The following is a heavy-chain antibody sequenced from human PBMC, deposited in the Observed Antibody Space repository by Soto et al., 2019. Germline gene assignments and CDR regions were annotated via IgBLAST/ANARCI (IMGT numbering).Heavy chain of an antibody. CDR2: INHRGTT. V-gene: IGHV4-34*02. J-gene: IGHJ4*02. CDR1: GASFSGHY. Sequence: QVQLQQWVSGLLKSSETLSLTCAFYGASFSGHYWSWIRQAPGKGLEWIGEINHRGTTNYNPSLKSRVTISADTAKNQFSLKLSSVTAADTAVYFCARGVEMAATYFDHWGQGPLVSVSS. D-gene: IGHD2-15*01. CDR3: ARGVEMAATYFDH.